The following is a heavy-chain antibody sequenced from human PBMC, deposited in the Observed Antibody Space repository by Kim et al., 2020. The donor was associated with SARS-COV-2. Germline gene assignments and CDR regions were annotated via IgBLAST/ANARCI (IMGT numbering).Heavy chain of an antibody. Sequence: SVKVSCKASGGTFSSYAISWVRQAPGQGLEWMGGIIPIFGTANYAQKFQGRVTITADESTSTAYMELSSLRSEDTAVYYCARCRWGRKAQTIVVFYYYYGMDVWGQGTTVTVSS. V-gene: IGHV1-69*13. J-gene: IGHJ6*02. CDR1: GGTFSSYA. CDR2: IIPIFGTA. CDR3: ARCRWGRKAQTIVVFYYYYGMDV. D-gene: IGHD2-15*01.